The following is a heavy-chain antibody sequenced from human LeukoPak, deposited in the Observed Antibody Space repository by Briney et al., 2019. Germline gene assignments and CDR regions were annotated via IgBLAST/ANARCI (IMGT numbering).Heavy chain of an antibody. J-gene: IGHJ5*02. V-gene: IGHV4-61*02. CDR3: ARDVVLEYSSLNWFDP. Sequence: SETLSLTCTVSGGSICSGSYYWSWIRQPAGKGLEWIGRIYTSGSTNYNPSLKSRVTISVDTSKNQFSLKLSSVTAADTAVYYCARDVVLEYSSLNWFDPWGQGTLVTVSS. CDR2: IYTSGST. CDR1: GGSICSGSYY. D-gene: IGHD6-6*01.